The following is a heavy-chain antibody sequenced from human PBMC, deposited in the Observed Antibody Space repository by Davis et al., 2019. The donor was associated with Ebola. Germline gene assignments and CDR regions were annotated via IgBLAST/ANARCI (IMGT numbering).Heavy chain of an antibody. D-gene: IGHD2-2*01. CDR3: ARARSCSSTSCYLLGNYYYYGMDV. Sequence: GSLRLSCTVSGGSVSTDFYYWSWVRQSPGKGLEWIGYIYHTGSTNYNPSLKSRVTISVDTSKNQFSLKLSSVTAADTAVYYCARARSCSSTSCYLLGNYYYYGMDVWGQGTTVTVSS. J-gene: IGHJ6*02. V-gene: IGHV4-61*01. CDR1: GGSVSTDFYY. CDR2: IYHTGST.